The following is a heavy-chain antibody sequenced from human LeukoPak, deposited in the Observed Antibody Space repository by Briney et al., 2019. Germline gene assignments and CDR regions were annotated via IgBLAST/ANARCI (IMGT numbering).Heavy chain of an antibody. J-gene: IGHJ4*02. CDR1: GFTFSSYA. D-gene: IGHD6-19*01. CDR2: ISGSGGST. CDR3: AASIAVAGTEFDY. V-gene: IGHV3-23*01. Sequence: GGSLRLSCAASGFTFSSYAMSWVRQAPGKGLEWVSAISGSGGSTYYADSVKGRFTISRGNSKNTLYLQMNSLRAEDTAVYYCAASIAVAGTEFDYWGQGTLVTVSS.